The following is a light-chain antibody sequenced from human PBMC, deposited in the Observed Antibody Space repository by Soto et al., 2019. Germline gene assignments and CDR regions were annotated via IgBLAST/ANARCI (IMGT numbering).Light chain of an antibody. Sequence: EVVMTQSPATVSVSPGERATLSCRASQSVSSNLAWYQQKPGQAPRLLIYGASTRATGTPARFSGSGSGTEFTLTISSLQSEDVGNYFCQQSYSTPLTFGGGTKVQI. CDR1: QSVSSN. CDR2: GAS. J-gene: IGKJ4*01. CDR3: QQSYSTPLT. V-gene: IGKV3-15*01.